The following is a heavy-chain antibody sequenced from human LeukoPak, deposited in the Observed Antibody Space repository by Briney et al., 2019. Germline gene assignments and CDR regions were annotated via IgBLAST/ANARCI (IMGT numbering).Heavy chain of an antibody. V-gene: IGHV4-39*01. D-gene: IGHD2-2*01. CDR3: ARHPVVVPSWSWFDP. Sequence: SETLSLTCTVSGGSISSSSYYWGWIRQPPGKGLEWIGSIYYSGSTYYNPSLKSRVTISVDTSKNQFSLKLSSVTAADTAVYYCARHPVVVPSWSWFDPWGQGTLVTVSS. CDR2: IYYSGST. CDR1: GGSISSSSYY. J-gene: IGHJ5*02.